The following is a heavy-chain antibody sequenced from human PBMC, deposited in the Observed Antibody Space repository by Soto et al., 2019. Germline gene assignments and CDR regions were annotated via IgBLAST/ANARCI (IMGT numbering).Heavy chain of an antibody. CDR2: IKSKTDGGTT. D-gene: IGHD2-2*01. CDR3: VSRQIGCSSTRCYSTYFDY. J-gene: IGHJ4*02. Sequence: EVQLVESGGGLVKPGGSLRLSCAASGFTFSNAWMSWFRQAPGKGLEWGGRIKSKTDGGTTDYAAPVKGRFTISRDDSKNTLYLQMSSLKTEDTAVYYCVSRQIGCSSTRCYSTYFDYWGQGTLVTVSS. CDR1: GFTFSNAW. V-gene: IGHV3-15*01.